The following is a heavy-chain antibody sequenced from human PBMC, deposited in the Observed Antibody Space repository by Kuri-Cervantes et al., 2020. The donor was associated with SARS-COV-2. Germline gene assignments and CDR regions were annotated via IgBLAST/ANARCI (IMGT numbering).Heavy chain of an antibody. D-gene: IGHD3-3*01. CDR2: INPNSGGT. J-gene: IGHJ6*02. CDR3: AREGGGTIQYYYYGMDV. Sequence: ASVKVSCKASGYTFTGYYMHWVRQAPGQGLGWMGWINPNSGGTNYAQKFQGWVTMTRDTSISTAYMELSRLRSDDTAVYYCAREGGGTIQYYYYGMDVWGQGTTVTVSS. V-gene: IGHV1-2*04. CDR1: GYTFTGYY.